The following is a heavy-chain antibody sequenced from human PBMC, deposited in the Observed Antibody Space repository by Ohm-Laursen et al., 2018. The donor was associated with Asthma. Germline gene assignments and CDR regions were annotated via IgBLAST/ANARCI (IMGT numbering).Heavy chain of an antibody. CDR3: ARDRDYYDSSPDY. J-gene: IGHJ4*02. CDR2: ISYDGSNK. D-gene: IGHD3-22*01. V-gene: IGHV3-30-3*01. CDR1: GFTFSSYA. Sequence: SLRLSCSASGFTFSSYAMHWVRQAPGKGLEWVAVISYDGSNKYYADSVKGRFTISRDNSKNTLYLQMNSLRAEDTAVYYCARDRDYYDSSPDYWGQGTLVTASS.